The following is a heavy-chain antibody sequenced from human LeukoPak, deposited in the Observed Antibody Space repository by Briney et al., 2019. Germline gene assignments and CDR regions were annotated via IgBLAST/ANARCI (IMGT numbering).Heavy chain of an antibody. CDR2: IYYSGST. V-gene: IGHV4-39*07. CDR3: ARVGVWYYYMGV. Sequence: PSETLSLTCTVSGGSISSSSYYWGWIRQPPGKGLEWIGSIYYSGSTYYNPSLKSRVTISVDTSKNQFSLKLSSVTAADAAVYYCARVGVWYYYMGVWGKGTTVTVSS. J-gene: IGHJ6*03. D-gene: IGHD3-16*01. CDR1: GGSISSSSYY.